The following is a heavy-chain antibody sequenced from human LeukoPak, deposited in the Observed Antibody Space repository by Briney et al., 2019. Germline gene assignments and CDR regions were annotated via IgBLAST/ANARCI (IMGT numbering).Heavy chain of an antibody. J-gene: IGHJ3*02. CDR3: ARESSNNAFDI. CDR1: GGSISCGDYY. D-gene: IGHD2-15*01. CDR2: IYHSGST. Sequence: SETLSLTCTVSGGSISCGDYYWSWIRQPPGKGLEWIGYIYHSGSTNYNPSLKSRVTISVDRSKNQFSLKLSSVTAADTAVYYCARESSNNAFDIWGQGTMVTVSS. V-gene: IGHV4-61*08.